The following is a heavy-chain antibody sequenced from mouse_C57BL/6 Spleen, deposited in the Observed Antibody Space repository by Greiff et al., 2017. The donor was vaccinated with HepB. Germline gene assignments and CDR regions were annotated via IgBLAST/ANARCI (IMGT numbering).Heavy chain of an antibody. CDR1: DSEVFPIAY. D-gene: IGHD1-1*01. CDR2: ILPSIGRT. V-gene: IGHV15-2*01. J-gene: IGHJ1*03. Sequence: VKLQESGSELRSPGSSVKLSCKDFDSEVFPIAYMSWVRQKPGHGFEWIGGILPSIGRTIYGEKFEDKATLDADTLSNTAYLELNSLTSEDSAIYYCARWGITTVVAPFDVWGTGTTVTVSS. CDR3: ARWGITTVVAPFDV.